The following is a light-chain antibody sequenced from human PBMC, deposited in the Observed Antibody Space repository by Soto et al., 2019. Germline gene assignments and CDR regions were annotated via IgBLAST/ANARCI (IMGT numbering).Light chain of an antibody. V-gene: IGKV3D-11*01. CDR2: DAS. J-gene: IGKJ3*01. Sequence: EIVLTQSPANLSLSPGERATLSGRASQVVSSDLAWYQQKPGQAPRLLIYDASNRATGIPARFSGSGPGTDFTLTISSLEPEDFAVYYCQQRSNWPFGPGTKVDIK. CDR3: QQRSNWP. CDR1: QVVSSD.